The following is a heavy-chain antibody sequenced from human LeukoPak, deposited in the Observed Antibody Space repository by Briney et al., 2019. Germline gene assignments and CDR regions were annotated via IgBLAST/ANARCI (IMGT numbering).Heavy chain of an antibody. Sequence: THGESLKISCQGFGYPFTTSWIGWVRQLPGKGLEWTATIYAGNSDAKYSPSFQGQVSISTDRSISTAYLHWSSLKASDTAIYYCAIINHPDGRVYWGQGTLVTVSS. CDR1: GYPFTTSW. V-gene: IGHV5-51*01. J-gene: IGHJ4*02. D-gene: IGHD5-24*01. CDR3: AIINHPDGRVY. CDR2: IYAGNSDA.